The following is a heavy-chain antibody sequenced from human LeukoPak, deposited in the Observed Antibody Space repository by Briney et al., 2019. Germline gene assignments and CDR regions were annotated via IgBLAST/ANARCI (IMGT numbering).Heavy chain of an antibody. CDR3: AKQPDKGYSYGYWGYFDY. V-gene: IGHV3-7*01. Sequence: GGSLRLSCAASGFTFSSYWMSWVRQAPGKGLEWVANIKQDGSEKYYVDSVKGRFTISRDNAKNSLHLQMNSLRAEDTAVYYCAKQPDKGYSYGYWGYFDYWGQGTLVTVSS. J-gene: IGHJ4*02. CDR2: IKQDGSEK. D-gene: IGHD5-18*01. CDR1: GFTFSSYW.